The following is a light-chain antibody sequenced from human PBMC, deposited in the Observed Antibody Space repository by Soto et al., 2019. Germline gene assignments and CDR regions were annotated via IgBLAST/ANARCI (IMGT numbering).Light chain of an antibody. J-gene: IGKJ1*01. CDR3: QQYNYFPAT. CDR2: AAS. Sequence: DIPMTQSPPSLSASVGDRVTITCRASQSIGGYLNWYQQKPDKAPKSLIYAASILQVGVPSRFSGSGFGTDFTLTISSLQPEDFATYYCQQYNYFPATFGQGTKVDI. CDR1: QSIGGY. V-gene: IGKV1D-16*01.